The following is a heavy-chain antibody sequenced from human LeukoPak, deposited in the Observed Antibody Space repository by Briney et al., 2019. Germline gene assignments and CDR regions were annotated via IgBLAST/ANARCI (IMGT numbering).Heavy chain of an antibody. CDR3: ASGSNVVPAAIGWFDP. D-gene: IGHD2-2*01. Sequence: PSETLSLTCAVYGGSFSGYYWSWIRQPPGKGLEWIGEINHSGSTNYNPSLKSRVTTSVDTSKNQFSLKLSSVTAADTAVYYCASGSNVVPAAIGWFDPWGQGTLVTVSS. CDR2: INHSGST. J-gene: IGHJ5*02. V-gene: IGHV4-34*01. CDR1: GGSFSGYY.